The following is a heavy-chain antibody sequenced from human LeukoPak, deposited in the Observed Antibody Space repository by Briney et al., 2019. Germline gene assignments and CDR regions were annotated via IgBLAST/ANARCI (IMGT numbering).Heavy chain of an antibody. V-gene: IGHV3-48*03. Sequence: GGSLRLSCAAAGFTFSSYEMNWVRQAPGKGLEWISYISSSTSTTYYAHSVKGRFTISRDNAKNSLYLQMNSLRADDTAVYYCARGGGIMAALHFDSWGQGTLVTVSS. D-gene: IGHD6-13*01. J-gene: IGHJ4*02. CDR3: ARGGGIMAALHFDS. CDR2: ISSSTSTT. CDR1: GFTFSSYE.